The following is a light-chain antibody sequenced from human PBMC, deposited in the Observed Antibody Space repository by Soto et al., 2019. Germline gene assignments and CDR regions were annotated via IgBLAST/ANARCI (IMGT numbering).Light chain of an antibody. V-gene: IGKV1-5*01. J-gene: IGKJ1*01. CDR1: QSISSW. CDR3: QQYNSYWT. CDR2: DAS. Sequence: DIHMTQNPSTLSASVGDRVTITCRASQSISSWLAWYQQKPGKAPKLLIYDASSLESGVPSRFSGSGSGTEFTLTISSLQPDDFATYYCQQYNSYWTFGQRTKVDIK.